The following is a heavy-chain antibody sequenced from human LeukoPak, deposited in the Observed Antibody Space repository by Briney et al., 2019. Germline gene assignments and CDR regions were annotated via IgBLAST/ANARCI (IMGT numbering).Heavy chain of an antibody. CDR1: GGSISGPY. V-gene: IGHV4-59*11. D-gene: IGHD6-13*01. CDR3: ARHGTSWSYFDC. J-gene: IGHJ4*02. Sequence: SETLSLTCTVSGGSISGPYWSWIRQPPGKGLEWIGYIFYSGSTNYNPSLKSRVTISVDTSKNQFSLKLTSVTAADTAVYYCARHGTSWSYFDCWGQGTLVTVSS. CDR2: IFYSGST.